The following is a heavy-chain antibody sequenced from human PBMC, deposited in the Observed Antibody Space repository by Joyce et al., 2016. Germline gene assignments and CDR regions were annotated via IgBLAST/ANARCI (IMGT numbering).Heavy chain of an antibody. D-gene: IGHD4-17*01. Sequence: QVQLVESGGGVVQPGRSLRLSCAASGFTFSRYAMHWVRQAPGKGLEWVAVISYDGSNKYYADSVKGRFTISRDNSKNTLYLQMNSLTAEDTAVYYCASYPNYGDPDYWGQGTLVTVSS. J-gene: IGHJ4*02. V-gene: IGHV3-30*04. CDR2: ISYDGSNK. CDR3: ASYPNYGDPDY. CDR1: GFTFSRYA.